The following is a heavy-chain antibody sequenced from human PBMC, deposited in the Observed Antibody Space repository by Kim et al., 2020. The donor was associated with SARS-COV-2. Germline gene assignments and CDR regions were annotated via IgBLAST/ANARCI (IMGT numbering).Heavy chain of an antibody. Sequence: GESLKISCKGSGYSFTSYWISWVRQMPGKGLEWMGRIDPSDSYTNYSPSFQGHVTISADKSISTAYLQWSSLKASDTAMYYCARRPVVVVAATDLNWFDPWGQGTLVTVSS. V-gene: IGHV5-10-1*01. D-gene: IGHD2-15*01. CDR3: ARRPVVVVAATDLNWFDP. J-gene: IGHJ5*02. CDR1: GYSFTSYW. CDR2: IDPSDSYT.